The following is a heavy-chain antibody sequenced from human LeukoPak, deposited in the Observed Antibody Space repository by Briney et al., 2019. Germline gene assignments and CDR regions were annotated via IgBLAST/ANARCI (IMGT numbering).Heavy chain of an antibody. Sequence: ASVKVSCKASGYTFTSYGISWVRQAPGQGLEWMGWISAYNGNTNYAQKLQGRVTMTTDTYTSTAYMELRSLRSDDTAVYYCARTEENGVDFDYWGQGTLVTVSS. D-gene: IGHD4-17*01. J-gene: IGHJ4*02. CDR3: ARTEENGVDFDY. CDR1: GYTFTSYG. V-gene: IGHV1-18*01. CDR2: ISAYNGNT.